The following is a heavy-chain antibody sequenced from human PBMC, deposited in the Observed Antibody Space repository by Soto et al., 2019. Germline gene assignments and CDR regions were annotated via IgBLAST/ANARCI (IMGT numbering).Heavy chain of an antibody. J-gene: IGHJ4*02. CDR3: ARDPQREDGHNFDD. CDR2: IDNSGSNT. Sequence: PGGSLRLSCAASGLTLSDHFMSWVRQAPGKGLEWVSCIDNSGSNTYYADSVKGRFTISRDNAKSSLYLQMNSLRAEDTAVYYCARDPQREDGHNFDDWGQGTLLTVSS. CDR1: GLTLSDHF. V-gene: IGHV3-11*01.